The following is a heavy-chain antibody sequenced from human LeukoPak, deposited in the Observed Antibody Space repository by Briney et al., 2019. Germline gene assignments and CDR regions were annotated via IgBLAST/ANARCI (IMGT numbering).Heavy chain of an antibody. D-gene: IGHD3-10*01. V-gene: IGHV3-48*03. J-gene: IGHJ6*03. CDR2: ISSSGSTI. CDR3: ARDSMVPEPNYYYYYYMDV. Sequence: GGSLRLSCAASGFTFSSYEMNWVRQAPGKGLEWVSYISSSGSTIYYADSVKGRFTISRDNAKNSLYLQMSSLRAEDTAVYYCARDSMVPEPNYYYYYYMDVWGKGTTVTVSS. CDR1: GFTFSSYE.